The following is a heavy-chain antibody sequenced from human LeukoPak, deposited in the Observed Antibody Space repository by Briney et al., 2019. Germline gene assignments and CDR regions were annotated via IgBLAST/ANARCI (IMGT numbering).Heavy chain of an antibody. CDR3: ASPKYGDFYFDY. Sequence: GASVKVSCKASGYTFSGYYIHWVWQAPGQGLEWMGWISPSTGGTNYAQKFQGRVIMTRDTSIATAYMELRRLRSDDTAVYFCASPKYGDFYFDYWGQGTLVTVAS. V-gene: IGHV1-2*02. CDR1: GYTFSGYY. J-gene: IGHJ4*02. CDR2: ISPSTGGT. D-gene: IGHD2-21*02.